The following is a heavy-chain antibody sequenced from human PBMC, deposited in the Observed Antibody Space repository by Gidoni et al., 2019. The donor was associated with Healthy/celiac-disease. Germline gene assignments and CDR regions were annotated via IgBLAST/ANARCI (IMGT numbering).Heavy chain of an antibody. J-gene: IGHJ6*02. CDR3: ASWPYGSGSYRYYYGMDV. CDR2: IIPIFGTA. V-gene: IGHV1-69*01. CDR1: GGTFSSYA. D-gene: IGHD3-10*01. Sequence: QVQLVQSGAEVKKPGSSVKVSCKASGGTFSSYAISWVRQAPGQGLEWMGGIIPIFGTANYAQKFQGRVTITADESTSTAYMELSSLRSEDTAVYYCASWPYGSGSYRYYYGMDVWGQGTTVTVSS.